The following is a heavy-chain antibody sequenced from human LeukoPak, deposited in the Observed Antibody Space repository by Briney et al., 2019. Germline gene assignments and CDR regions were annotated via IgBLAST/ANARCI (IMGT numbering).Heavy chain of an antibody. Sequence: PGGSLRLSCAASGFTVSSNYMSWVRQAPGKGLEWVSVIYSGGSTYYADSVKGRFTISRDNSKNTLYLQMNSLRAEDTAVYYCARDFHSKYYHYYMDVWGKGTTVTVSS. V-gene: IGHV3-53*01. J-gene: IGHJ6*03. CDR2: IYSGGST. D-gene: IGHD4-11*01. CDR3: ARDFHSKYYHYYMDV. CDR1: GFTVSSNY.